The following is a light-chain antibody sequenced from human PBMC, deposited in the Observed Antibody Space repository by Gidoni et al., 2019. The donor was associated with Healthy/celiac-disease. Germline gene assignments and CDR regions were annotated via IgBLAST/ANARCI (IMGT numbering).Light chain of an antibody. CDR1: QSISSY. CDR2: AAS. V-gene: IGKV1-39*01. CDR3: QQSYSTPWT. J-gene: IGKJ1*01. Sequence: LQMTHSPSSLSASVVDRVTITCRASQSISSYLNWYQQKPGQAPKLLIYAASSLQSGVPSRFSGSGSGTDFTLTISSLQPEDFATYYCQQSYSTPWTFGQGTKVEIK.